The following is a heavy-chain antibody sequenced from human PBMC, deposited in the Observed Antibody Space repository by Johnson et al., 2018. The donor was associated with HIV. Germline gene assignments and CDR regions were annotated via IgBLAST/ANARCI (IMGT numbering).Heavy chain of an antibody. V-gene: IGHV3-66*02. CDR3: ASSAPGLLPNDAFDI. J-gene: IGHJ3*02. D-gene: IGHD2-15*01. CDR2: INTGGST. Sequence: VQLVESGGGLVQRGGSLRLSCTDSEITVSSNYMSWVRQAPGKGLEWVSLINTGGSTYYADSVKGRVTISRDNSKNTLYLQMNSLRAEDTAVYYCASSAPGLLPNDAFDIWGQGTMVTVSS. CDR1: EITVSSNY.